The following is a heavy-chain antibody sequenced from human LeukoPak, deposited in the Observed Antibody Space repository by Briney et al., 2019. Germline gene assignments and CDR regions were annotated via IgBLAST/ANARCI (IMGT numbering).Heavy chain of an antibody. D-gene: IGHD7-27*01. CDR3: ARDGEGDEGWDY. J-gene: IGHJ4*02. Sequence: SETLSLTCTVSGVSVRRHFWIWIRQPPGKGLEWIGHISYSGSINYNPSLKSRVTISLDTSKSQFSLRLTSVTAADTAVYYCARDGEGDEGWDYWGQGTLVTVSS. V-gene: IGHV4-59*02. CDR1: GVSVRRHF. CDR2: ISYSGSI.